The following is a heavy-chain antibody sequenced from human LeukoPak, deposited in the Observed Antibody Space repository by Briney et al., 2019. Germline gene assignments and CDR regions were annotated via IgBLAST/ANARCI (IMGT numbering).Heavy chain of an antibody. D-gene: IGHD1-26*01. V-gene: IGHV3-74*01. CDR1: GFTFSSYW. CDR3: ARGISGATTFDY. J-gene: IGHJ4*02. Sequence: PGGSLRLSCAASGFTFSSYWMHWVRQAPGKGLVWVSRVNPQGSDTSYTDSVKGRFTISRDNAKDSLHLQMDNLRAEDTAVYYCARGISGATTFDYWGQGTLVTVSS. CDR2: VNPQGSDT.